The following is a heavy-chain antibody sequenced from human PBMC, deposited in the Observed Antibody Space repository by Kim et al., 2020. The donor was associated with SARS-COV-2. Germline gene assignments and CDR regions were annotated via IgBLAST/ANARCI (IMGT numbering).Heavy chain of an antibody. J-gene: IGHJ4*02. V-gene: IGHV3-20*04. Sequence: GGSLRLSCAASGFAFDVYGMSWVRQTPGKGLEWVSGINRNSGSRGYADFVRGRFTISRDNAKRSLYMQINGLRVEDTALYYCVRGYGGGPFDLWGQGSLVTVSS. D-gene: IGHD3-16*01. CDR1: GFAFDVYG. CDR3: VRGYGGGPFDL. CDR2: INRNSGSR.